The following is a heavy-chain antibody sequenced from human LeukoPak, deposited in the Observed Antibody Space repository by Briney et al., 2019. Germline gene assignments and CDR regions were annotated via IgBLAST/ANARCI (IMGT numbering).Heavy chain of an antibody. D-gene: IGHD6-13*01. Sequence: GGSLRLSCAASGFTFSSYGMHWVRQAPGKGLEWVAVIWYDGSNKYYADSVKGRFTISRDNSKNTLYLQVNSLRAEDTAVYYCARGFGGSSWYLIDYWGQGTLVTVSS. CDR2: IWYDGSNK. V-gene: IGHV3-33*01. CDR1: GFTFSSYG. CDR3: ARGFGGSSWYLIDY. J-gene: IGHJ4*02.